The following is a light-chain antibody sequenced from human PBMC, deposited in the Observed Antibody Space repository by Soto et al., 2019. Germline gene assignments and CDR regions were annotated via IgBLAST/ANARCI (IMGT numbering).Light chain of an antibody. J-gene: IGLJ3*02. CDR3: AAWDARLDGVV. CDR2: SNN. CDR1: SSNIGANT. Sequence: QSVLTQPPSASGTPGQTVTISCSGSSSNIGANTVNWFQHLPGTAPKLLIYSNNQRPSGVPDRVSGSKSGTSVTLAISGLQSEDGADYYCAAWDARLDGVVFGGGTKLTVL. V-gene: IGLV1-44*01.